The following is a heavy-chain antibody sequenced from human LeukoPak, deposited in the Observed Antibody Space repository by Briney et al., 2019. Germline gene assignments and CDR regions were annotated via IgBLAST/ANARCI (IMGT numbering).Heavy chain of an antibody. V-gene: IGHV3-23*01. CDR2: ISSSGGTT. CDR3: ARTYYYDSSGYYFDY. J-gene: IGHJ4*02. Sequence: GGSLRLSCAASGFTFSSYAMSWVRQAPGKGLEWVSVISSSGGTTYYADSVKGRFTISRDNSKNTLYLQMNSLRAEDTAVYYCARTYYYDSSGYYFDYWGQGTLVTVSS. CDR1: GFTFSSYA. D-gene: IGHD3-22*01.